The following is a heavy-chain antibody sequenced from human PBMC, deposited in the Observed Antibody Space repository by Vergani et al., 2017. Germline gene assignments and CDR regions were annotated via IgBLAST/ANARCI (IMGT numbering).Heavy chain of an antibody. CDR2: ISYDGSNK. V-gene: IGHV3-30*04. D-gene: IGHD4-23*01. CDR1: GFTFSSYA. CDR3: ALGGEDGGNSGMVR. Sequence: QVQLVESGGGVVQPGRSLRLSCAASGFTFSSYAMHWVRQAPGKGLEWVAVISYDGSNKYYADSVKGRFTISRDNSKNTLYLQMNSLRAEDTAVYCCALGGEDGGNSGMVRWGQGTLVTVSS. J-gene: IGHJ4*02.